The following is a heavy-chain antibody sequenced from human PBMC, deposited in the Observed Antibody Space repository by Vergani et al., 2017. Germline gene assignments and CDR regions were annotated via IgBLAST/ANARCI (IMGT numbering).Heavy chain of an antibody. V-gene: IGHV3-23*01. CDR2: ISGSGGST. CDR1: GFTFSSYA. Sequence: EVQLLESGGGLVQPGGSLRLSCAASGFTFSSYAMSWVRQAPGKGLEWGSAISGSGGSTYYADSVKGRFTISRDDSKNTLYLQMNSLRAEDTAVYYCATPGPLGRYSSSWTPARWGQGTLVTVSS. D-gene: IGHD6-13*01. J-gene: IGHJ4*02. CDR3: ATPGPLGRYSSSWTPAR.